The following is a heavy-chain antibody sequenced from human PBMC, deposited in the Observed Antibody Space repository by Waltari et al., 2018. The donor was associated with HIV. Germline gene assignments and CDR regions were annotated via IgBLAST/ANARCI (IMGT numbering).Heavy chain of an antibody. Sequence: QLQLQESGPGLVKPSATLSLTCTVSCDSISSSSSSRGGIRQPPGKGLEGIGSISYSGSTNYNPSLKSRGTISVDTSKNHFSLKLSSVTAADTAVYYCARRAVVVTAKGPFDPWGQGTLVTVSS. V-gene: IGHV4-39*01. CDR1: CDSISSSSSS. CDR2: ISYSGST. J-gene: IGHJ5*02. CDR3: ARRAVVVTAKGPFDP. D-gene: IGHD2-21*02.